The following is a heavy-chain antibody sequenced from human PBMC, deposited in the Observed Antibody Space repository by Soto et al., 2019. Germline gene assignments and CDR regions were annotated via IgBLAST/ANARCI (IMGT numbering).Heavy chain of an antibody. CDR2: IYYSGST. CDR1: GGSVSSGSYY. V-gene: IGHV4-61*01. D-gene: IGHD6-13*01. Sequence: QVQLQESGPGLVKPSETLSLTCTVSGGSVSSGSYYWSWIRQPPGKGLEWIGYIYYSGSTNYNPPLKSRVTLSVDTSKNQFSLTLSSVTAADTAVYYCATLPKQQLVPVDYWGQGTLVTVSS. CDR3: ATLPKQQLVPVDY. J-gene: IGHJ4*02.